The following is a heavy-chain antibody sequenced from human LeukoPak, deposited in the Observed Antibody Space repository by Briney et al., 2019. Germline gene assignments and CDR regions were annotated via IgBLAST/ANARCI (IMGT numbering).Heavy chain of an antibody. V-gene: IGHV1-46*01. J-gene: IGHJ3*02. CDR3: ARSSAYYSEADI. CDR2: ISPSDGST. Sequence: ASVKVSCKTSGYSFTSYYMHWVRQAPGQGLEWMEIISPSDGSTTYAQKFQDRLTMPSDTSTSTVYMELSSLRYEDTAVYYCARSSAYYSEADIWGQGTMVTVSS. D-gene: IGHD1-26*01. CDR1: GYSFTSYY.